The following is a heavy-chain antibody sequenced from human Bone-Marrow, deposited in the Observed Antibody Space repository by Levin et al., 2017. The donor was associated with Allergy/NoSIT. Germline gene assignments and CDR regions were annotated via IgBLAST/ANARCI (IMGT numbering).Heavy chain of an antibody. Sequence: KASETLSLTCAVSGYSIGSSNYYWGFIRQAPGKGLEWIGIIYYSGTTYYDPSLKSRVTISVEMSKNQLSLKLRSATVADTAVYYCVSVDYYDLSRVDYWGQGTRVTVSS. V-gene: IGHV4-39*01. CDR2: IYYSGTT. D-gene: IGHD3-22*01. J-gene: IGHJ4*02. CDR3: VSVDYYDLSRVDY. CDR1: GYSIGSSNYY.